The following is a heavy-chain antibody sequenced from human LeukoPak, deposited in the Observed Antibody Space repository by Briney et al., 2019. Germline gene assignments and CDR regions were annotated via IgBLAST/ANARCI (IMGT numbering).Heavy chain of an antibody. CDR2: ISGSGGST. CDR1: GFTFSTYA. D-gene: IGHD2/OR15-2a*01. J-gene: IGHJ4*02. CDR3: AKVGGKIAL. Sequence: GGTLRLSCAASGFTFSTYAMSWVRQAPGKGLEWVSAISGSGGSTYYADSVKGRFTISRDNSKNTLYVQMNSLRAEDTATYYCAKVGGKIALWGQGTLVTVSS. V-gene: IGHV3-23*01.